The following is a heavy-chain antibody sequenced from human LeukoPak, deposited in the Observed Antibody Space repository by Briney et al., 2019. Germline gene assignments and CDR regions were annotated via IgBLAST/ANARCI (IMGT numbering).Heavy chain of an antibody. CDR2: ISYDGSNK. CDR3: AKDAEGDYFYYYYMDV. V-gene: IGHV3-30*18. Sequence: GGSLRLSCAASGFTFSSYGMHWVRQAPGKGLEWVAVISYDGSNKHYADSVKGRFTISRDNSKNTLYLQMNSLRAEDTAVYYCAKDAEGDYFYYYYMDVWGKGTTVTVSS. D-gene: IGHD4/OR15-4a*01. J-gene: IGHJ6*03. CDR1: GFTFSSYG.